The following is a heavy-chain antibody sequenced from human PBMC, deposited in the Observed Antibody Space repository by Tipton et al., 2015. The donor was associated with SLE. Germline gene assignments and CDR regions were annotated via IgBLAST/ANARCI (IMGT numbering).Heavy chain of an antibody. CDR2: IYYSGST. CDR1: GGSISSYY. CDR3: ASGGPEAFDI. Sequence: LRLSCTVSGGSISSYYWSWIRQTPGKGLEWIGTIYYSGSTYCKPSLKSRVTMSVDTSKNQFSLKLSSVTAADTAVYYCASGGPEAFDIWGQGTMVTVSS. D-gene: IGHD4-23*01. J-gene: IGHJ3*02. V-gene: IGHV4-59*04.